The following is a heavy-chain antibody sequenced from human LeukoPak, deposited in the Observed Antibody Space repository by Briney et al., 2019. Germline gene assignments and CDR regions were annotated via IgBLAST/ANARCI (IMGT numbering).Heavy chain of an antibody. V-gene: IGHV3-48*03. CDR2: ISSTGSWT. D-gene: IGHD3-16*01. CDR1: GFTFSVFE. J-gene: IGHJ4*02. Sequence: GGSLRLSCAASGFTFSVFEMNWVRQAPGKGLEWVSYISSTGSWTYYADSVKGRFTISRDNAKNLLYLQMSSLRVEDTALYYCARGGESRAMLHQWGQGTLVTVSS. CDR3: ARGGESRAMLHQ.